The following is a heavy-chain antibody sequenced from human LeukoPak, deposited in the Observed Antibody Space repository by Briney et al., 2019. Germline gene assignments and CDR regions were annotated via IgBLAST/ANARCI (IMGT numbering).Heavy chain of an antibody. V-gene: IGHV1-18*01. CDR3: ARGLHFGFDP. J-gene: IGHJ5*02. D-gene: IGHD5-18*01. Sequence: ASVKVSCKASGYTFTSYDINWVRQATGQGLEWMGWISTYNGDTNSAQRLQDRVTVTTDTSTSIAYMELRSLRSDDTAVYYCARGLHFGFDPWGQGTLVTVSS. CDR1: GYTFTSYD. CDR2: ISTYNGDT.